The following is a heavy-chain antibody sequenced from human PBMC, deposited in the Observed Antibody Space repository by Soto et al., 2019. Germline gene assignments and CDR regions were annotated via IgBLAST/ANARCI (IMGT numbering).Heavy chain of an antibody. Sequence: QVQLVESGGGVVQPGRSLRLSCAASGFTFSSYGMHWVRQAPGKGLEWVAVISYDGSNKYYADSVKGRFTISRDNSKNTLYLQMNSLRAEDTAVYYCAKDGDYDILNQLELGYWGQGTLVTVSS. CDR3: AKDGDYDILNQLELGY. J-gene: IGHJ4*02. V-gene: IGHV3-30*18. CDR1: GFTFSSYG. D-gene: IGHD3-9*01. CDR2: ISYDGSNK.